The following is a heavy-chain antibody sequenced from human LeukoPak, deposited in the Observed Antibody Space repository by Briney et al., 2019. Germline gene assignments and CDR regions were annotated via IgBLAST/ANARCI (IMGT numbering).Heavy chain of an antibody. Sequence: SETLSLTCAVYGGSFSGFYWSWIRQPPGKGLEWIGEINHSGSTNYNPSLKSRVTISVDTSKNQFSLKLSSVTAADTAVYYCARGQAYWGQGTLVTVSS. CDR2: INHSGST. CDR3: ARGQAY. J-gene: IGHJ4*02. V-gene: IGHV4-34*01. CDR1: GGSFSGFY.